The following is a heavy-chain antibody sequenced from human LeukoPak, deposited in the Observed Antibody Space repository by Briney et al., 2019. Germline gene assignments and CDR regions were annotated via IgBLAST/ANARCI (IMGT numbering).Heavy chain of an antibody. V-gene: IGHV1-2*02. D-gene: IGHD1-26*01. CDR2: IYPKSGGT. CDR3: ARVSRVGAQTTDFHY. J-gene: IGHJ4*02. Sequence: ASVKVSCKASGYTFTDNYLHWVRQVPGQGLEWMGWIYPKSGGTSYAQKFQGRVTVTRDTSISTAYMELSRLISDDTAVYYCARVSRVGAQTTDFHYWGQGTLVTVSS. CDR1: GYTFTDNY.